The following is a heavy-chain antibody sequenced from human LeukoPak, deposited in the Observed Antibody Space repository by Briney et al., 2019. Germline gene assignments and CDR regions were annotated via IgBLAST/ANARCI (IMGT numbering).Heavy chain of an antibody. J-gene: IGHJ4*02. CDR1: GYTFTSYG. CDR2: ITTGRGET. V-gene: IGHV1-3*03. Sequence: ASVKVSCKASGYTFTSYGISWVRQAPGRSLEWMGWITTGRGETRYSQEFQRRITFTRDTSASTVYMDLSDLRSEDTAVYYCARGGKQWRGGNYFDSWGQGTLVAVSS. CDR3: ARGGKQWRGGNYFDS. D-gene: IGHD6-19*01.